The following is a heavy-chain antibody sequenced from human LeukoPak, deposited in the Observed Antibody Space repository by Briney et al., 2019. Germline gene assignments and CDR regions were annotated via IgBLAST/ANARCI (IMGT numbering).Heavy chain of an antibody. CDR1: GYTFTSYY. CDR2: INPSGGST. V-gene: IGHV1-46*01. Sequence: ASVKVSCKASGYTFTSYYMHWVRQAPGQGLEWMGIINPSGGSTSYAQKFQGRVTMTRDMSTSTDYMELSSLRSEDTAVYYCARDNSMEDTAWWFDPWGQGTLVTVSS. CDR3: ARDNSMEDTAWWFDP. J-gene: IGHJ5*02. D-gene: IGHD1-1*01.